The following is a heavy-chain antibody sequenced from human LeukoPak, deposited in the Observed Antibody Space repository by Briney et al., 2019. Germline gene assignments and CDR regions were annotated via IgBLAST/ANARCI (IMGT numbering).Heavy chain of an antibody. CDR2: INSDGSST. D-gene: IGHD6-6*01. Sequence: GGSLRLSCAASGFTISSYGMHWVRQAPGKGLVWVSRINSDGSSTSYADSVKGRFTISRDNAKNTLFLQMNSLRAEDTAVYYCARDGTYSSSSFDYWGQGTLVTVSS. CDR3: ARDGTYSSSSFDY. J-gene: IGHJ4*02. V-gene: IGHV3-74*01. CDR1: GFTISSYG.